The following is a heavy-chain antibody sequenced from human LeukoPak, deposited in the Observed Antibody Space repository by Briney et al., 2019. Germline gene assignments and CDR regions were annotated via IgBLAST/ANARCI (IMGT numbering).Heavy chain of an antibody. V-gene: IGHV1-2*02. CDR3: ARDRGWELLRGYFDS. D-gene: IGHD1-26*01. CDR2: INTNSGGT. CDR1: GYTFTGYY. J-gene: IGHJ4*02. Sequence: GASVKVSCKASGYTFTGYYLHWVRQAPGHGLEWMGWINTNSGGTNYAQKFQGRVTMTRDTSISTAYMELSRLRSDDTAVYYCARDRGWELLRGYFDSWGQGTRVTVSS.